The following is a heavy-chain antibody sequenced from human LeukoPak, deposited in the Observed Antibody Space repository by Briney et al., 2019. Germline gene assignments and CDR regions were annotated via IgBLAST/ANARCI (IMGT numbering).Heavy chain of an antibody. D-gene: IGHD1-7*01. Sequence: SETLSLTCAAYGGSFSGYYWSWIRQPPGKGLEWIGEINHSGYTNYNPSLKSRVTISVDTSKNQFSLKLRSVTAADTAVYYCARDRRDLNYRAKGEFDYWGQGSLVTVSS. CDR1: GGSFSGYY. CDR3: ARDRRDLNYRAKGEFDY. V-gene: IGHV4-34*01. CDR2: INHSGYT. J-gene: IGHJ4*02.